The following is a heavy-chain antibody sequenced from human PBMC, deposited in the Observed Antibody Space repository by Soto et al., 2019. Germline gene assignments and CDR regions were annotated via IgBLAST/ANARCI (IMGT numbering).Heavy chain of an antibody. J-gene: IGHJ3*01. D-gene: IGHD1-7*01. Sequence: QAQLLQSGAEMKKPGASVKVSCKASGYTFINYFIHWVRQAPGQWLEWIGIVHPSRGTADYAQKFKGRVTLTTDMSTRTVYMDLSNLRSEDTAVYYCARPLIGNTVDLWGQGTTVIVSS. CDR2: VHPSRGTA. CDR3: ARPLIGNTVDL. V-gene: IGHV1-46*01. CDR1: GYTFINYF.